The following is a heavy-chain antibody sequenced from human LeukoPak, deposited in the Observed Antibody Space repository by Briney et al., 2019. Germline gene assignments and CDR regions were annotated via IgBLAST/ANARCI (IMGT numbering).Heavy chain of an antibody. V-gene: IGHV1-8*01. Sequence: ASVKVSCKASGYTFTSYDINWVRQATGQGLEWMGWMNPNSGNTGYAQKFQGRVTMTRNTSISTAYMELSSLRSEDTAVYYCARVDGLGYCSSTSCYPGYWFDPWGQGTLVTVSS. CDR3: ARVDGLGYCSSTSCYPGYWFDP. CDR1: GYTFTSYD. CDR2: MNPNSGNT. D-gene: IGHD2-2*01. J-gene: IGHJ5*02.